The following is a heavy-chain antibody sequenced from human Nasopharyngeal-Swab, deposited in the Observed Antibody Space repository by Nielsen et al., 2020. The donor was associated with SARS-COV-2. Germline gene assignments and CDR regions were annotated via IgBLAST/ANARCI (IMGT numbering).Heavy chain of an antibody. Sequence: ASVKVSCKASGYTFTSYDINWVRQATGQGLEWMGWMNPNSGSTGYAQKFQGRVTMTRNTSISTAYMELSSLRSEDTAVYYCARPGEIYYYGSGSPNYFDYWGQGTLVTVSS. V-gene: IGHV1-8*01. CDR3: ARPGEIYYYGSGSPNYFDY. D-gene: IGHD3-10*01. CDR1: GYTFTSYD. J-gene: IGHJ4*02. CDR2: MNPNSGST.